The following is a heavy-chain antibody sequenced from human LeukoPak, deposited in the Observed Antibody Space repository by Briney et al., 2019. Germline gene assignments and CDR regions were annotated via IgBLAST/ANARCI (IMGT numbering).Heavy chain of an antibody. CDR2: IYYSGST. Sequence: SETLSLTCAVYGGSFSSYYWSWIRQPPGKGLEWIGYIYYSGSTNYNPSLKSRVTISVDTSKNQFSLKLSSVTAADTAVYYCAREDRYCTNGVCSDWGQGTLVTVSS. CDR3: AREDRYCTNGVCSD. J-gene: IGHJ4*02. CDR1: GGSFSSYY. D-gene: IGHD2-8*01. V-gene: IGHV4-59*01.